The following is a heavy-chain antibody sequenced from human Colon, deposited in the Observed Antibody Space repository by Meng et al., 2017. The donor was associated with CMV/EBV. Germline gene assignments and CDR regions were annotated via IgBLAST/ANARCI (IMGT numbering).Heavy chain of an antibody. Sequence: GESLKISCSASGFPIVSHYMAWVRQAPGKGLEWISYISSSSATIYYADSVKGRFTISRDNAKQTLYLEMNNLRAEDTAVYYCASRYSYVGFWGHGTLVTVSS. D-gene: IGHD5-12*01. CDR2: ISSSSATI. V-gene: IGHV3-11*01. J-gene: IGHJ4*01. CDR3: ASRYSYVGF. CDR1: GFPIVSHY.